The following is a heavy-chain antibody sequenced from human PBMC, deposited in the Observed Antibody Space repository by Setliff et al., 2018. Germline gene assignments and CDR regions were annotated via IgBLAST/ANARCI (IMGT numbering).Heavy chain of an antibody. CDR2: ITTIGDNT. Sequence: PGGSLRLSCTASGFTFSDYAMHWVRQAPGKGLEYVSAITTIGDNTYYADSVKGRFTISRDNSKNTLYLQMGSLRAEDMAVYYCARVAGRGRYWYFDLWGRGTLVTVSS. CDR1: GFTFSDYA. V-gene: IGHV3-64*02. CDR3: ARVAGRGRYWYFDL. J-gene: IGHJ2*01.